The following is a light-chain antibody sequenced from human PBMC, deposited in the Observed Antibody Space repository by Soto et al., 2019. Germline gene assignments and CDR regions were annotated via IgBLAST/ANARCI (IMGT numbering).Light chain of an antibody. J-gene: IGKJ5*01. CDR2: DAS. Sequence: IGLTHSLYSLSLTPWQKASLSFRASQSVSTYLAWYQQKPGQAPRILIYDASNRATGIPARFSGSGSGTDFTLTISSLEPEDFAVYHCQQRRSWPSFGQGTRLEIK. V-gene: IGKV3-11*01. CDR1: QSVSTY. CDR3: QQRRSWPS.